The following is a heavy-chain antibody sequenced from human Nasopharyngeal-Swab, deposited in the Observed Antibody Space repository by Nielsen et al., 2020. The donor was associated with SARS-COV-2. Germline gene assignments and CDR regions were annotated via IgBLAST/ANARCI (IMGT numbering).Heavy chain of an antibody. CDR2: ISSSGSTI. J-gene: IGHJ6*03. CDR1: GFNFSSYD. V-gene: IGHV3-48*03. CDR3: AKLGGLYDFWSGYYDYMDV. Sequence: GESLEISCAASGFNFSSYDMNWVRQAPGKGLEWVSYISSSGSTIYYADSVKGRFTISRANAKNTLYLQMNSMRAEDTALYYCAKLGGLYDFWSGYYDYMDVWGKGTTVTVSS. D-gene: IGHD3-3*01.